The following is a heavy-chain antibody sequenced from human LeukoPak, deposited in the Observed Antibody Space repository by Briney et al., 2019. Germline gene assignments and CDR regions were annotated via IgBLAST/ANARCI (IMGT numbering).Heavy chain of an antibody. D-gene: IGHD3-10*01. CDR2: IWSDGSNI. V-gene: IGHV3-33*01. CDR3: TTSPRGKGFDF. Sequence: GGSLRLSCEASGFSVTRTGMHWVRQTPGKGLEWVVVIWSDGSNINYPDSVKGRFTISRDTSKNRLYLQMDSLRVEDTAVYYCTTSPRGKGFDFWGRGTVVTVSS. CDR1: GFSVTRTG. J-gene: IGHJ3*01.